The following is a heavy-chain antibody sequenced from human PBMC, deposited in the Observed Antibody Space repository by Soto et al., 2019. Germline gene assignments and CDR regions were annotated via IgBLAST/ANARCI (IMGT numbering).Heavy chain of an antibody. J-gene: IGHJ4*02. D-gene: IGHD3-22*01. V-gene: IGHV3-30-3*01. Sequence: PGGSQRLSCAASGFAFSGYAMHWVRQDPGKGLEWVAVISYDGSNKYYADPVKGRFTISRDNSKNTLYLQMNSLRAEDTAVYYCARVGDYYDSSGYYYWGQGTLVTVSS. CDR1: GFAFSGYA. CDR3: ARVGDYYDSSGYYY. CDR2: ISYDGSNK.